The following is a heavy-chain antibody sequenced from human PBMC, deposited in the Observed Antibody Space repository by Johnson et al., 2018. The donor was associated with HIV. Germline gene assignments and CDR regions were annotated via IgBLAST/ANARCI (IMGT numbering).Heavy chain of an antibody. CDR3: AKGPQGIATPDAFDI. V-gene: IGHV3-23*04. CDR2: INSDGRST. D-gene: IGHD2-21*01. J-gene: IGHJ3*02. Sequence: VQLVESGGGLVQPGGSLRLSCAASGFTFSSYAMSWVRQAPGKGLEWVSRINSDGRSTSYAASVKGRFTISRDNSKNALYLQMNSLRAEDTAVYYCAKGPQGIATPDAFDIWGQGTMVTVYS. CDR1: GFTFSSYA.